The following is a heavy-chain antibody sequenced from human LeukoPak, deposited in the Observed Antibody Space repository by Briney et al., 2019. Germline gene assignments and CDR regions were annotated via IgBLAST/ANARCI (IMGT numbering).Heavy chain of an antibody. CDR3: ASGARGRYFDKAFDY. CDR2: INHSGST. D-gene: IGHD3-9*01. V-gene: IGHV4-34*01. CDR1: GGSFSGYY. J-gene: IGHJ4*02. Sequence: SETLSLTCAVYGGSFSGYYWSWIRQPPGKGLEWIGEINHSGSTNYNPPLKSRVTISVDTSKNQFSLKLSSVTAADTAVYYCASGARGRYFDKAFDYWGQGTLVTVSS.